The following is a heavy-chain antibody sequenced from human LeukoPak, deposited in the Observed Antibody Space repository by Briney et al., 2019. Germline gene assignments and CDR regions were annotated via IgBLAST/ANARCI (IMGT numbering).Heavy chain of an antibody. V-gene: IGHV3-30*02. CDR1: RFTFSSYG. Sequence: GGSLRLSCAASRFTFSSYGMHWVRQVPGKGLEWVAFIRYDGSNKYYADSVKGRFTISRDNSKNTLYVQMNSLRAEDTAVYYCARAPAHYYDSSDHYYVGESYFDYWGQGTLVTVSS. CDR3: ARAPAHYYDSSDHYYVGESYFDY. CDR2: IRYDGSNK. D-gene: IGHD3-22*01. J-gene: IGHJ4*02.